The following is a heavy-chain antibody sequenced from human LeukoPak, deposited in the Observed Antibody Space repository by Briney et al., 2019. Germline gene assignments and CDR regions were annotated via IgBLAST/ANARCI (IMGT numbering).Heavy chain of an antibody. Sequence: SETLSLTCTVSGGSVSSGSYYWSWIRQPPGKGLEWIGYIYYSGSTNYNPSLKSRVTISVDTSKNQFSLKLSSVTAADTAVYYCARDLWLDYWGQGTLVTVSS. D-gene: IGHD3-10*01. V-gene: IGHV4-61*01. CDR3: ARDLWLDY. CDR1: GGSVSSGSYY. CDR2: IYYSGST. J-gene: IGHJ4*02.